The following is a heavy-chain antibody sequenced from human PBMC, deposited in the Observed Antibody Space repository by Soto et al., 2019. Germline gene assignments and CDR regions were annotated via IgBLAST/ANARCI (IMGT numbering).Heavy chain of an antibody. Sequence: KPGGSLRLSCTTSGFTFGDYTISGLRQAPGMGLEWIGFIRSKAYGETTEYAASVKGRFTISRDDSKSIAYLQMNSLKTEDTAVYYCTRERITIFGVVSTTDYWGQGTLVTVSS. CDR1: GFTFGDYT. CDR2: IRSKAYGETT. J-gene: IGHJ4*02. D-gene: IGHD3-3*01. V-gene: IGHV3-49*05. CDR3: TRERITIFGVVSTTDY.